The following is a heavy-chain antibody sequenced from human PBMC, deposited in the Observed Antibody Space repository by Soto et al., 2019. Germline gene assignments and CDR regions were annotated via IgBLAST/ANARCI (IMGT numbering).Heavy chain of an antibody. V-gene: IGHV4-4*02. Sequence: QVHLQESGPGLVKPSGTLALTCAVSGGSISSDKWWTWVRQPPGKGLEWIGEISHRGSTNYSPSFKSRLSLSVDTTKTLFSLRLTSVTASETAVYYCAAIPLTSGVVSGRFDPWGQGIMVTVSS. J-gene: IGHJ5*02. CDR2: ISHRGST. CDR1: GGSISSDKW. D-gene: IGHD3-3*01. CDR3: AAIPLTSGVVSGRFDP.